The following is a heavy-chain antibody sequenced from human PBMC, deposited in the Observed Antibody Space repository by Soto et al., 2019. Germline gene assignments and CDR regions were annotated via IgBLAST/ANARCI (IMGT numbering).Heavy chain of an antibody. Sequence: GGSLRLSCAASGFTFSSYAMHWVRQAPGKGLEWVAVISYDGSTYYADSVKGRFSISGDNFENTLYLQMNSLRAEDTAVYYCARSILTGYYGLGYWGQGTLVTVSS. CDR1: GFTFSSYA. CDR2: ISYDGST. D-gene: IGHD3-9*01. J-gene: IGHJ4*02. CDR3: ARSILTGYYGLGY. V-gene: IGHV3-30*14.